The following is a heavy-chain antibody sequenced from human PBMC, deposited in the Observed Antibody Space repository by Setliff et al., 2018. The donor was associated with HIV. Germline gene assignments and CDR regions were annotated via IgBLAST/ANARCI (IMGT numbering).Heavy chain of an antibody. Sequence: SETLSLTCTVSGGSVSSDNYYWSWIRQHPGKGLEWIGYIYHSGSTNYSPSLKSRVSISVDTSKTQFSLRVTSVNAADTAVYYFARHYFGSGSPFVYWGQGAPVTVSS. CDR1: GGSVSSDNYY. D-gene: IGHD3-10*01. CDR3: ARHYFGSGSPFVY. J-gene: IGHJ4*02. V-gene: IGHV4-61*01. CDR2: IYHSGST.